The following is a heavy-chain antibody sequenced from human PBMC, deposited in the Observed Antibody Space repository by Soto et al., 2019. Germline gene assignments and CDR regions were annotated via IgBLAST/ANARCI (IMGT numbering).Heavy chain of an antibody. CDR1: GFSFSTYG. Sequence: QVQLVESGGGVVQPGRSLRLSCAASGFSFSTYGMHWVRQAPGKGLEWVAVIWYDGSNKYYADSVKGRFTISRDNSKNTLYLPMNSLRAEDTAVYYCARGIPVAGTGDAFDIWGQGTMVTVSS. V-gene: IGHV3-33*01. CDR2: IWYDGSNK. CDR3: ARGIPVAGTGDAFDI. D-gene: IGHD6-19*01. J-gene: IGHJ3*02.